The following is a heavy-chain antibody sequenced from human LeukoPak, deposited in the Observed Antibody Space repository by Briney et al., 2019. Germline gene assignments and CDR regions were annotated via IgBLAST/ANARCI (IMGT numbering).Heavy chain of an antibody. D-gene: IGHD2-15*01. CDR1: GFTFSSYD. CDR2: ISSSGAGI. Sequence: GGSLRLSCAASGFTFSSYDMSWARQVPGKGLEWVSSISSSGAGIYYADSVKGRFTISRDNSKNTLYLQMNSLRAEDTAVYYCAKDSAVVAATLFDYWGQGTLVTVSS. J-gene: IGHJ4*02. V-gene: IGHV3-23*01. CDR3: AKDSAVVAATLFDY.